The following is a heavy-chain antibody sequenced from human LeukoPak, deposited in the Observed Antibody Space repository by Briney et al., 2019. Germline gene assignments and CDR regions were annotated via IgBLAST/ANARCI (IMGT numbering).Heavy chain of an antibody. J-gene: IGHJ6*02. V-gene: IGHV3-21*01. Sequence: PGGSLRLSCAASGFTFSDHSINWVRQAPGKGLEWVSSISSSSSYIYYADSVKGRFTISRDNAKNSLYLQMNSLRAEDTAVYYCARDLAGYYYYYGMDVWGQGTTVTVSS. CDR2: ISSSSSYI. CDR1: GFTFSDHS. D-gene: IGHD3-10*01. CDR3: ARDLAGYYYYYGMDV.